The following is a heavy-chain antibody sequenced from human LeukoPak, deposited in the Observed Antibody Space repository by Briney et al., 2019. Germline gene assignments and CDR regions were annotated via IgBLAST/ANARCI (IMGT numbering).Heavy chain of an antibody. CDR2: INPSGGST. J-gene: IGHJ4*02. CDR1: GYTFTSYH. Sequence: ASVKVSCKADGYTFTSYHVHCVRQAPGQGLEWMGIINPSGGSTRYAQKFQGRITMTRDTSTSTVYMELSSLRSEDTAVYYCARGWVAIKDLSYRDYWGQGTLVTVSS. CDR3: ARGWVAIKDLSYRDY. V-gene: IGHV1-46*01. D-gene: IGHD3-22*01.